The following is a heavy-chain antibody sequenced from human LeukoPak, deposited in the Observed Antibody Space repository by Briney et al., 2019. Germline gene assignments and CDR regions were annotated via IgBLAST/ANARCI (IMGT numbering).Heavy chain of an antibody. Sequence: QPGRSLRLSCAASGFTFDDYAMHWVRQAPGKGLEWVSGIHWNSGSIGYADSVKGRFTISRDNAKNSLYLQMNSLRAEDTAVYYCASFKYQLLYGMDVWGQGTTVTVSS. CDR2: IHWNSGSI. V-gene: IGHV3-9*01. D-gene: IGHD2-2*01. CDR3: ASFKYQLLYGMDV. CDR1: GFTFDDYA. J-gene: IGHJ6*02.